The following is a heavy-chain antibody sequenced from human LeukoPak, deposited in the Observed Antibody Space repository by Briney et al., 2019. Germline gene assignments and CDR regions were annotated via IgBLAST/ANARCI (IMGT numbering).Heavy chain of an antibody. CDR1: GFTFSSYS. D-gene: IGHD3-10*01. V-gene: IGHV3-48*01. CDR2: ISSSSSSTI. J-gene: IGHJ6*03. Sequence: PGGSLRLSCAASGFTFSSYSMNWVRQAPGKGLEWVSYISSSSSSTIYYADSVKGRFTISRDNAKNSLYLQMNSLRAEDTAVYYCASVGFGEFLLSRKYYYYMEVWGKGTTVTVSS. CDR3: ASVGFGEFLLSRKYYYYMEV.